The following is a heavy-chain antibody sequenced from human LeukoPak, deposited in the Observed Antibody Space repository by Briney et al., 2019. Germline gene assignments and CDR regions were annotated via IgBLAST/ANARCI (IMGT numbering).Heavy chain of an antibody. V-gene: IGHV3-23*01. CDR1: GFTFSSYA. CDR3: AKVGAARSYYYHYYMDV. Sequence: PGGSLRLSCAASGFTFSSYAMSWVRQAPGKGLEWVSFISDSGGSTYYADSVKGRFTISRDNSKNTLYLQMNSLRAEDTAVYYCAKVGAARSYYYHYYMDVWGKGTTVTVSS. J-gene: IGHJ6*03. CDR2: ISDSGGST. D-gene: IGHD6-6*01.